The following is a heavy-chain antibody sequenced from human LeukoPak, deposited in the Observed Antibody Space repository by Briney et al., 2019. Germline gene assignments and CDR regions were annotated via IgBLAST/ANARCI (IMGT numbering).Heavy chain of an antibody. CDR3: AKFLSFYGSGSYNVAFDI. Sequence: GGSPRLSCAASGFTFSSYAMSWVRQAPGKGLEWVSAISGSGGSTYYADPVKGRFTISRDNSKNTLYLQMNSLRAEDTAVYYCAKFLSFYGSGSYNVAFDIWGQGTMVTVSS. CDR2: ISGSGGST. CDR1: GFTFSSYA. D-gene: IGHD3-10*01. V-gene: IGHV3-23*01. J-gene: IGHJ3*02.